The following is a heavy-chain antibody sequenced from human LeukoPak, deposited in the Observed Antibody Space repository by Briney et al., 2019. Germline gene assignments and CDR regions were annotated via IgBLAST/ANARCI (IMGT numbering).Heavy chain of an antibody. CDR2: ISSSSSYI. CDR1: GFTFSSYS. D-gene: IGHD1-1*01. V-gene: IGHV3-21*01. Sequence: KTGGSLRLSCAASGFTFSSYSMNWVRQAPGKGLEWVSSISSSSSYIYYADSAKGRFTISRDNAKNSLYLQMNSLRAEDTAVYYCARDSERFNDAFDIWGQGTMVTVSS. J-gene: IGHJ3*02. CDR3: ARDSERFNDAFDI.